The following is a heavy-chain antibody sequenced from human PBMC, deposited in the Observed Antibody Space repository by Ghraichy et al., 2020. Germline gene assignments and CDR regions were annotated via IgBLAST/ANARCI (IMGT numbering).Heavy chain of an antibody. CDR1: GFTFSSYA. Sequence: GGSLRLSCAASGFTFSSYAMSWVRQAPGKGLEWVSAISGSGGSTYYADSVKGRFTISRDNSKNTLYLQMNSLRAEDTAVYYCAKGATPIVVVTADFDYWGQGTLVTVSS. D-gene: IGHD2-21*02. J-gene: IGHJ4*02. V-gene: IGHV3-23*01. CDR2: ISGSGGST. CDR3: AKGATPIVVVTADFDY.